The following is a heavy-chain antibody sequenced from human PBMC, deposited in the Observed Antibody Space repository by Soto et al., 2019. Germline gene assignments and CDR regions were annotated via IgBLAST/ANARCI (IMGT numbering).Heavy chain of an antibody. CDR2: IIPIFGTA. Sequence: ASVKVSCKASGGTFSSYAISWVRQAPGQGLEWMGGIIPIFGTANYAQKFQGRVTITADESTSTAYMELSSLRSEDTAMYYCASPFALNYYDSSGYYYPFDYWGQGTLVTVSS. CDR3: ASPFALNYYDSSGYYYPFDY. V-gene: IGHV1-69*13. CDR1: GGTFSSYA. J-gene: IGHJ4*02. D-gene: IGHD3-22*01.